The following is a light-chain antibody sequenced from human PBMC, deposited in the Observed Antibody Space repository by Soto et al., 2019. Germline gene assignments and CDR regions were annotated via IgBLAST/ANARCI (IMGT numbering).Light chain of an antibody. CDR1: QDIDIS. Sequence: DIQMTQSPSTLSVSVGDRVTITCRASQDIDISLAWFQQRPGKAPKVLIYAASGLVTGVPPTFSGSGSGTEFTLTISSVQPDDFATYLCQHYDTFSWTFGQGTKVDIK. J-gene: IGKJ1*01. V-gene: IGKV1-5*01. CDR2: AAS. CDR3: QHYDTFSWT.